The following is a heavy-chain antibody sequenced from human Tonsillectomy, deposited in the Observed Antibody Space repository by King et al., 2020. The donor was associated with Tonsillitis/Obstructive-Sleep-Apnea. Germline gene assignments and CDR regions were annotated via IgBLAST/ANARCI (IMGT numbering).Heavy chain of an antibody. V-gene: IGHV3-33*01. CDR3: MRVREYGMDV. CDR2: IWFDGTNK. Sequence: VQLVESGGGVVQPGRSLRLSCAASGFTFNIYGMHWVRQAPGKGLEWVAVIWFDGTNKYYADSVKGRFTISRDNSNNTLYLQMNSLRVEDTAVYYCMRVREYGMDVWGQETAVTVPS. J-gene: IGHJ6*02. D-gene: IGHD5-24*01. CDR1: GFTFNIYG.